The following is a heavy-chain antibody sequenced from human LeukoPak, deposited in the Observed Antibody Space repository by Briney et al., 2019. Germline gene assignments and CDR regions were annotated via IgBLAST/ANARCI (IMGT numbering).Heavy chain of an antibody. CDR2: ISSSSYI. Sequence: GGSLRLSCAASGLTFSSYSMNWVRQAPGKGLEWVSSISSSSYIYYADSVKGRFTISRDNAKNSLYLQMNSLRAEDTAVYYCAREGTIFGVVTLDYGMDVWGQGTTVTVSS. CDR3: AREGTIFGVVTLDYGMDV. D-gene: IGHD3-3*01. CDR1: GLTFSSYS. J-gene: IGHJ6*02. V-gene: IGHV3-21*01.